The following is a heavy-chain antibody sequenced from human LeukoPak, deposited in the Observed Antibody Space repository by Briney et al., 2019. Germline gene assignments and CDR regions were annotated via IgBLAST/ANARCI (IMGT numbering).Heavy chain of an antibody. V-gene: IGHV3-15*01. Sequence: GGSLRLSCAASGFTFSNAWMSWVRQAPGKGLEWVGRIKSKTDGGTTDYAAPVKGRFTISRDDSKNTLYLRMNSLRTEDTAVYYCTTETPYYYDSSGYIDYWGQGTLVAVSS. CDR3: TTETPYYYDSSGYIDY. CDR2: IKSKTDGGTT. CDR1: GFTFSNAW. J-gene: IGHJ4*02. D-gene: IGHD3-22*01.